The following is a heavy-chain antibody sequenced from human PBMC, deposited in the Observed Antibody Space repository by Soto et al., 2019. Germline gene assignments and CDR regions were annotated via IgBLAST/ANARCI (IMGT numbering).Heavy chain of an antibody. J-gene: IGHJ6*01. CDR2: IYPGDSDT. CDR1: GYRLHSSW. V-gene: IGHV5-51*01. CDR3: ARPGIYGMDV. Sequence: GQALTIAGEGPGYRLHSSWCGRIRQMPGKGLEWMGIIYPGDSDTRYSPSFQGQVTISADKSISTAYLQWSSLKASDTAMYYCARPGIYGMDVWGQGITVTGSS.